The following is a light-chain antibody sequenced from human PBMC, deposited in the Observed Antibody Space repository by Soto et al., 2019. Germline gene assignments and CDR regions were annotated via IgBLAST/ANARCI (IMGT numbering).Light chain of an antibody. CDR3: QQYNNWPPST. CDR1: QSVSSN. CDR2: GAS. J-gene: IGKJ1*01. V-gene: IGKV3-15*01. Sequence: EIVMTQSPAPLSVSPGERATLSCRASQSVSSNLAWYQQKPGQAPRLLIYGASTRATGIPARFSGSGSGTEFTLTISSLQSEDFAVYYCQQYNNWPPSTFGRGTKVEIK.